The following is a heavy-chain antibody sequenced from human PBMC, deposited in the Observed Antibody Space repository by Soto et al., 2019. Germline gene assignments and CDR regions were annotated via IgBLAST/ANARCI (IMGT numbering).Heavy chain of an antibody. J-gene: IGHJ6*02. Sequence: GGSLRLSCAASGFTFSNAWMNWVRQAPGKGLEWVGRIKSKTDGGTTDYAAPVKGRFTISRDDSKNTLYLQMNSLKTEDTAVYYCTTGYSSSWYPSFYYYYGMDVWGQGTTVTVSS. D-gene: IGHD6-13*01. CDR3: TTGYSSSWYPSFYYYYGMDV. V-gene: IGHV3-15*07. CDR1: GFTFSNAW. CDR2: IKSKTDGGTT.